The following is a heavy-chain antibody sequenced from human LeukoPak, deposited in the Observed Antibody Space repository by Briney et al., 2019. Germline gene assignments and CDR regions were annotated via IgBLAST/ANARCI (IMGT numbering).Heavy chain of an antibody. CDR1: GFTFSSYG. V-gene: IGHV3-33*01. CDR3: ARDLNTAMVTLGGTIDP. Sequence: PGGSLRLSCAASGFTFSSYGMHWVRQAPGKGLEWVAVIWYDGSNKYYADSVKGRFTISRDNSKNTLYLQMNSLRAEDTAAYYCARDLNTAMVTLGGTIDPWGQGTLVTVSS. J-gene: IGHJ5*02. D-gene: IGHD5-18*01. CDR2: IWYDGSNK.